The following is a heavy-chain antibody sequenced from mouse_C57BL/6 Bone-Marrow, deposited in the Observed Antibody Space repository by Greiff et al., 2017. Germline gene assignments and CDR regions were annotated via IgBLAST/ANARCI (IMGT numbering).Heavy chain of an antibody. V-gene: IGHV1-64*01. CDR1: GYTFTSYW. CDR3: ARRGYGRDY. CDR2: IHPNSGST. Sequence: VQLQQPGAELVKPGASVKLSCKASGYTFTSYWMHWVKLRPGQGLEWIGMIHPNSGSTNYNEKFKSKATLTVDKSSSTAYMQLSSLTSEDAAVYCCARRGYGRDYWGQGTTLTVSA. J-gene: IGHJ2*01. D-gene: IGHD3-1*01.